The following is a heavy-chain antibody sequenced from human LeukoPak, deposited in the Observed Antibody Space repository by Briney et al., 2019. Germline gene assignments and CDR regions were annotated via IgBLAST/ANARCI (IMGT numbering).Heavy chain of an antibody. CDR3: ARSSSSWTGLPDY. D-gene: IGHD6-13*01. CDR1: GYTFTGYY. Sequence: ASVKVSCKASGYTFTGYYMHWVRQAPGQGLEWMGWISAYNGNTNYAQNLQGRVTMTTDTSTSTAYMELRSLRSDDTAVYYCARSSSSWTGLPDYWGQGTLVTVSS. J-gene: IGHJ4*02. CDR2: ISAYNGNT. V-gene: IGHV1-18*04.